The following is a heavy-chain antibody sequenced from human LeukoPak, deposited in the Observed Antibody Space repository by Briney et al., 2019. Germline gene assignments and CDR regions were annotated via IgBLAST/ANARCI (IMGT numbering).Heavy chain of an antibody. J-gene: IGHJ4*02. CDR2: ISGRGDST. D-gene: IGHD2-21*02. CDR1: GFSFSSYR. CDR3: AKGCGGNCRSDDY. V-gene: IGHV3-23*01. Sequence: GGSLRPSRAASGFSFSSYRMTWVRQAPGKGLEWVSTISGRGDSTYYADSVKGRFTISRDNSKHTLYLQMNSLGAEDTAVYYCAKGCGGNCRSDDYGGQGTLVIVSS.